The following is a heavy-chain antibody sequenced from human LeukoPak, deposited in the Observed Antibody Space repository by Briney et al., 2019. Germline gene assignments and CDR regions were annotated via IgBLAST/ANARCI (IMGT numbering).Heavy chain of an antibody. V-gene: IGHV1-18*01. CDR2: ISGYNGNT. Sequence: GASVKVSCKASGYSFSNCGISWVRQAPGQGLEWMGWISGYNGNTNYAQKFQGRVTMTTDTFTSTAYMELRSLRSDDTAVYYCARDCGYQCLFDYWGRGTLVTVSS. CDR3: ARDCGYQCLFDY. J-gene: IGHJ4*02. D-gene: IGHD5-12*01. CDR1: GYSFSNCG.